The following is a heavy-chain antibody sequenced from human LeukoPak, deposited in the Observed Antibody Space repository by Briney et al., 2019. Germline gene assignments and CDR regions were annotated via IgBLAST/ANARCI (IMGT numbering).Heavy chain of an antibody. CDR1: GGSISSYY. CDR3: SREMRWLQEFWFDP. V-gene: IGHV4-59*01. CDR2: IYYSGST. D-gene: IGHD5-24*01. Sequence: PSETLSLTCTVSGGSISSYYWSWIRQPPGKGLEWIGYIYYSGSTNYNPSLKSRVTISVDTSKNHFSLKLISLTTPDTAVYYFSREMRWLQEFWFDPSGQATLLTVSS. J-gene: IGHJ5*02.